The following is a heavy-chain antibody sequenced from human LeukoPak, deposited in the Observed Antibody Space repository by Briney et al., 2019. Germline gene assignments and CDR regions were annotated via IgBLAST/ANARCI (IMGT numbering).Heavy chain of an antibody. D-gene: IGHD1-1*01. V-gene: IGHV1-69*04. CDR2: IIPILGIA. CDR1: GGTFSSYA. CDR3: ARYNPEHYYYGMDV. Sequence: GASVKLSCKASGGTFSSYAISWVRQAPGQGLEWMGRIIPILGIANYAQKFQGRVTITADKSTSTAYMELSSLRSEDTAVYYCARYNPEHYYYGMDVWGQGTTVTASS. J-gene: IGHJ6*02.